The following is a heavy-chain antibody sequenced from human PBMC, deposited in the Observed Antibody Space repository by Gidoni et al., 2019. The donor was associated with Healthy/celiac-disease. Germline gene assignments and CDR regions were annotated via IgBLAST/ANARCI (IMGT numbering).Heavy chain of an antibody. CDR1: VGTFSSYA. J-gene: IGHJ6*02. CDR3: ARGSRVTVRYGMDV. CDR2: IIPIIGTA. V-gene: IGHV1-69*01. D-gene: IGHD2-21*02. Sequence: VQLVQSGAEVKKPGSSVKVSCKASVGTFSSYAISWVRQAPGQGLEWMGGIIPIIGTADYAQKCQGRVTMTADESTSTAYMELSSLRSEDTAVYYCARGSRVTVRYGMDVWGQGTTVTVSS.